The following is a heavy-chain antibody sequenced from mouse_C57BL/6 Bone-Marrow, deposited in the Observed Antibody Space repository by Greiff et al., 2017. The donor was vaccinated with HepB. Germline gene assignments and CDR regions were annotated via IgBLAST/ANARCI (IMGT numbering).Heavy chain of an antibody. V-gene: IGHV1-80*01. Sequence: QVQLKQSGAELVKPGASVKISCKASGYAFSSYWMNWVKQRPGKGLEWIGQIYPGDGDTNYNGKFKGKATLTADKSSSTAYMQLSSLTSEDSAVYFCARSGWPQGYFDVWGTGTTVTVSS. D-gene: IGHD6-1*01. J-gene: IGHJ1*03. CDR1: GYAFSSYW. CDR3: ARSGWPQGYFDV. CDR2: IYPGDGDT.